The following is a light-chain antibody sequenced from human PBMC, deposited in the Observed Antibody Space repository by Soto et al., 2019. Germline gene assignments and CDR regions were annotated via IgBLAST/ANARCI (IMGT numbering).Light chain of an antibody. V-gene: IGLV1-40*01. J-gene: IGLJ1*01. CDR3: QSCDGSVSALCV. CDR2: DNN. CDR1: SSNIGAGFD. Sequence: QSVLTQLPSVSGAPGGKVTISCNGSSSNIGAGFDVHWYHQLPGPDPKLLIYDNNNRPSGVPDRFYGSKSGTSASLAITGLQAEDEADYYCQSCDGSVSALCVFRKGTKVTV.